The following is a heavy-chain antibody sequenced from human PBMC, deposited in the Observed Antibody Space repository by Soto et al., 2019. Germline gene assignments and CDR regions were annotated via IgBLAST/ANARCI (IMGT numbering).Heavy chain of an antibody. J-gene: IGHJ4*02. Sequence: QVQLVQSGAEVKKPGSSVKVSCKASGGTFSSYTISWVRQAPGQGLEWMGRIIPILGIANYAQKFQGRVTIAADKSTRPAYRGLSSLRSEDTAVYYCARGWVAATTYWGQGTLVTVAS. CDR3: ARGWVAATTY. CDR2: IIPILGIA. D-gene: IGHD2-15*01. CDR1: GGTFSSYT. V-gene: IGHV1-69*02.